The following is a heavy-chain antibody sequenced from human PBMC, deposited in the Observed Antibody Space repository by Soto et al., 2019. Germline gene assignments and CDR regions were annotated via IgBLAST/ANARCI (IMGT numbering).Heavy chain of an antibody. Sequence: PSETLPLTCSVSGGSISTVGHYCTWIRHPPGKGLEWIGSIYHTWSTYYSKSLRSLLTMSVDTSKSQFSLRLSSVTAADTAVYYCGRATGTLGSRNWDYLARGSLVPVSS. J-gene: IGHJ4*02. CDR2: IYHTWST. V-gene: IGHV4-31*01. CDR1: GGSISTVGHY. D-gene: IGHD1-1*01. CDR3: GRATGTLGSRNWDY.